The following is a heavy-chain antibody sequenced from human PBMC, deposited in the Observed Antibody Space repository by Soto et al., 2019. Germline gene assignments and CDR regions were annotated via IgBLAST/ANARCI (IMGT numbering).Heavy chain of an antibody. CDR3: ATHIRSGSYRYYYGMDV. V-gene: IGHV3-23*01. Sequence: GGSLRLSCAASGFTFSSYAMSWVRQAPGKGLEWVSAISGSGGSTYYADSVKGRFTISRDNSKNTLYLQMNSLRAEDTAVYYCATHIRSGSYRYYYGMDVWGQGTTVTVYS. CDR2: ISGSGGST. D-gene: IGHD1-26*01. J-gene: IGHJ6*02. CDR1: GFTFSSYA.